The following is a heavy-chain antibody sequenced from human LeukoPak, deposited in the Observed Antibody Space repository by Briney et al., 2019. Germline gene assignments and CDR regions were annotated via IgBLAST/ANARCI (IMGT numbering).Heavy chain of an antibody. D-gene: IGHD6-6*01. CDR2: ISSSSSTI. CDR3: ARDEEGISSSPGDY. J-gene: IGHJ4*02. Sequence: GGSLRLSCAASGFTFSSYSMNWVRQAPGKGLEWVSYISSSSSTIYYADSVKGRFTISRDNSKNTLYLQMNSLRAEDTAVYYCARDEEGISSSPGDYWGQGTLVTVSS. V-gene: IGHV3-48*01. CDR1: GFTFSSYS.